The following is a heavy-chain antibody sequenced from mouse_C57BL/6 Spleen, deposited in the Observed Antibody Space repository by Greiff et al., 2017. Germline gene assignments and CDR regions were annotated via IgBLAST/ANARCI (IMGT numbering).Heavy chain of an antibody. CDR3: AITYGSSYGLAY. CDR2: IAPNSGGT. J-gene: IGHJ3*01. D-gene: IGHD1-1*01. Sequence: QVQLQQPGAELVKPGASVKLSCKASGYTFTSYWMHWVKQRPGRGLEWIGRIAPNSGGTKYNEKFKSQATLTVDKPSSTAYMQLSSLTSEDFAVYYCAITYGSSYGLAYWGQGTLGTVSA. CDR1: GYTFTSYW. V-gene: IGHV1-72*01.